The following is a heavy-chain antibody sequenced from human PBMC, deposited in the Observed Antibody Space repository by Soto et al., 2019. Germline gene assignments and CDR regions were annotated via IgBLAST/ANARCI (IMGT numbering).Heavy chain of an antibody. Sequence: GGSLRLSCAASGFTFSSYAMSWVRQAPGKGLEWVSAISGSGGSTYYADSVKGRLTISRDNSKNTLYLQMNSLRAEDTAVYYCAKDLDIVVVPAAPNVWGQGTTVTVSS. CDR1: GFTFSSYA. V-gene: IGHV3-23*01. J-gene: IGHJ6*02. CDR2: ISGSGGST. CDR3: AKDLDIVVVPAAPNV. D-gene: IGHD2-2*01.